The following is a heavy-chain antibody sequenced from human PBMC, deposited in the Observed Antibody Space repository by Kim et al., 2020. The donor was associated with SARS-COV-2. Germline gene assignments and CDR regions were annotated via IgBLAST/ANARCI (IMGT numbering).Heavy chain of an antibody. CDR1: GYTFTSYG. CDR2: ISAYNGNT. J-gene: IGHJ4*02. V-gene: IGHV1-18*01. D-gene: IGHD3-22*01. Sequence: ASVKVSCKASGYTFTSYGISWVRQAPGQGLEWMGWISAYNGNTNYAQELQGRVTMTTDTSTSTAYMELRSLRSDDTAVYYCARDTAPVYYYDSSGFDYWGQGTLVTVSS. CDR3: ARDTAPVYYYDSSGFDY.